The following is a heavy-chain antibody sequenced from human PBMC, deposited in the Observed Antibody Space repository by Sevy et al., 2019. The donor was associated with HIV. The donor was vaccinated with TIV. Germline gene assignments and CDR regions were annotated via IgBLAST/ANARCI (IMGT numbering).Heavy chain of an antibody. V-gene: IGHV4-38-2*01. CDR1: GYSIRSAYQ. J-gene: IGHJ4*02. Sequence: SETLSLTCDVSGYSIRSAYQWGWIRQPPGKGLEWIGSIYPRGNAFYNPSLKSRVTISIDMSRNQFSLNLRSVTAADMAVYYCAEDKNDYGVPYFDPWGPGTLVTVSS. CDR3: AEDKNDYGVPYFDP. CDR2: IYPRGNA. D-gene: IGHD4-17*01.